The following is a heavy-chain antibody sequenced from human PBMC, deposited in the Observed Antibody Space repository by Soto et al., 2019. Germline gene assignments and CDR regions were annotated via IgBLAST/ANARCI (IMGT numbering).Heavy chain of an antibody. CDR1: GGSFSGYY. CDR2: INHSGST. CDR3: ASVIPTNSSPTFDY. D-gene: IGHD6-13*01. V-gene: IGHV4-34*01. J-gene: IGHJ4*02. Sequence: TLSLTCAVYGGSFSGYYWSWIRQPPGKGLEWIGEINHSGSTNYNPSLKSRVTISVDTSKSQFSLKLSSVTAADTAVYYCASVIPTNSSPTFDYWGQGTLVTVSS.